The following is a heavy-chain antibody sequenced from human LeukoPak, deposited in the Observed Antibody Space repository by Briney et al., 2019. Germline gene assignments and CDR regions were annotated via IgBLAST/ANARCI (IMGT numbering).Heavy chain of an antibody. D-gene: IGHD3-9*01. CDR1: GGSISSGSYY. J-gene: IGHJ4*02. V-gene: IGHV4-61*02. CDR3: ASGLRYFDLYY. Sequence: SETLSLTCTVSGGSISSGSYYWRWLRQPAGTGLEWIGRIYTSGSTNYNPSLKSRVTISVDTSKHQFSLKLSSVTAADTAVYYCASGLRYFDLYYWGQGTLVAVSS. CDR2: IYTSGST.